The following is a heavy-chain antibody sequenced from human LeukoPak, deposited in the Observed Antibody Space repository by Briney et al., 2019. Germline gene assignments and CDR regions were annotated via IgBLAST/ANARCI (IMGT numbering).Heavy chain of an antibody. CDR2: INHSGST. D-gene: IGHD5-18*01. Sequence: SETLSLTCAVYGGSSSGYYWSWIRQPPGKGLEWIGEINHSGSTNYNPSLKSRVTISVDTSKNQFSLKLSSVTAADTAVYYCARGGYSYGYHYYYGMDVWGQGTTVTVSS. CDR3: ARGGYSYGYHYYYGMDV. J-gene: IGHJ6*02. V-gene: IGHV4-34*01. CDR1: GGSSSGYY.